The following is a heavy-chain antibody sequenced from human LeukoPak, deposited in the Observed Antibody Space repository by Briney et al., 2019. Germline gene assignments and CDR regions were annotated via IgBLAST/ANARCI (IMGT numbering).Heavy chain of an antibody. CDR1: GFTFSSYG. CDR3: ARDGDSSGYGDY. J-gene: IGHJ4*02. V-gene: IGHV3-21*01. Sequence: RGSLRLSCAASGFTFSSYGMNWVRQAPGKGLEWVSSISSSSSYIYYADSVKGRFTISRDNAKNSLFLQMNSLRAEDTAVYYCARDGDSSGYGDYWGQGTLVTVSS. CDR2: ISSSSSYI. D-gene: IGHD3-22*01.